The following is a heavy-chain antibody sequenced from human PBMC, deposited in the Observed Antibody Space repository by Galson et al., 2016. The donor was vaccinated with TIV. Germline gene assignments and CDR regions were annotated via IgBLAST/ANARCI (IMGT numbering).Heavy chain of an antibody. CDR3: ARSPPQGSTIYYFDY. J-gene: IGHJ4*02. V-gene: IGHV3-33*01. CDR2: MWSDGTNE. Sequence: SLRLSCAASGFTFSNYGIHWVRQAPGKGLEWVSTMWSDGTNEHYADSVKGRFTISRDNSKDTLYLHMHSLRADDTAVYYCARSPPQGSTIYYFDYWGQGTLVTVSS. CDR1: GFTFSNYG. D-gene: IGHD1-26*01.